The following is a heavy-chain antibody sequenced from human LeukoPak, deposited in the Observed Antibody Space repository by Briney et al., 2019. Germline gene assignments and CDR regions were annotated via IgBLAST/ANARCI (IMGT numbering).Heavy chain of an antibody. V-gene: IGHV1-69*13. D-gene: IGHD4-11*01. J-gene: IGHJ6*02. CDR2: IIPIFGTA. Sequence: ASVKVSCKASGGTFSSYAISWVRQAPGQGLEWMGGIIPIFGTANYAQKFQGRVTITADESTSTAYMELSSLRSEDTAVYYCARRETTGVHYYYYGMDGWGQGTTVTVSS. CDR3: ARRETTGVHYYYYGMDG. CDR1: GGTFSSYA.